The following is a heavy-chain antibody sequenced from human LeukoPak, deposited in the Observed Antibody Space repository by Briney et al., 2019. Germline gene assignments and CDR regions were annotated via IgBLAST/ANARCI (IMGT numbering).Heavy chain of an antibody. V-gene: IGHV3-7*01. CDR2: IKQDGSEK. Sequence: GGSLRLSCVASGFTFSSYWMSWVRQAPGKGLEWVANIKQDGSEKYYVDSVKGRFTFSGDNAKNSLSLQMNSLRAEDTAVYYCARLGSYSDFDYWGQGTLVTVSS. CDR1: GFTFSSYW. CDR3: ARLGSYSDFDY. D-gene: IGHD1-26*01. J-gene: IGHJ4*02.